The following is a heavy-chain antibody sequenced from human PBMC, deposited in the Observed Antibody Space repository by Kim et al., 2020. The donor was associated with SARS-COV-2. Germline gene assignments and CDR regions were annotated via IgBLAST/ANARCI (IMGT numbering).Heavy chain of an antibody. D-gene: IGHD5-18*01. CDR2: ISGSGGST. J-gene: IGHJ4*02. CDR1: GFTFSSYA. Sequence: GGSLRLSCAASGFTFSSYAMSWVRQAPGKGLEWVSAISGSGGSTYYADSVKGRFTISRDNSKNTLYLQMNSLRAEDTAVYYCAKDWAQYSYGLLGGDFDYWGQGTLVTVSS. V-gene: IGHV3-23*01. CDR3: AKDWAQYSYGLLGGDFDY.